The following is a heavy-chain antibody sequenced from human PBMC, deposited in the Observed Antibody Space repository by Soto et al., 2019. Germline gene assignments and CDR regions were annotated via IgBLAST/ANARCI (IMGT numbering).Heavy chain of an antibody. CDR1: VFTFSTYS. Sequence: GPLRLSGVGSVFTFSTYSINWVRQAPGKGLEWVSSISSRSDIYYADSVKGRFTISRDNAKNSVSLQMNSLRAEDTAVYYCAREYTAWPLAYGLDVWGQGTTVTVSS. CDR2: ISSRSDI. CDR3: AREYTAWPLAYGLDV. J-gene: IGHJ6*02. D-gene: IGHD2-2*02. V-gene: IGHV3-21*01.